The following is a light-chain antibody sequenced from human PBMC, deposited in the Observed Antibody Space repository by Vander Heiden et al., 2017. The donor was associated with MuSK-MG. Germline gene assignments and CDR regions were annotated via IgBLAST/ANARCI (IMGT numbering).Light chain of an antibody. J-gene: IGKJ4*01. CDR1: QTIGYS. Sequence: EIVLTQSPDFQSVTPKEKVTITCRASQTIGYSLHWYQQKPNQSPKLLIKYASESCSGVPSRFSGSGFGTDFTLTINSLEAEDAATYYCQQGSSFPLTFGGGTKVEIK. CDR3: QQGSSFPLT. CDR2: YAS. V-gene: IGKV6-21*01.